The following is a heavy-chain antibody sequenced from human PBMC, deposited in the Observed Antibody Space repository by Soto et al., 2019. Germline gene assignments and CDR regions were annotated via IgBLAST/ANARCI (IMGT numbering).Heavy chain of an antibody. D-gene: IGHD2-2*01. V-gene: IGHV4-59*01. CDR2: IYYSGST. Sequence: QVQLQESGPRLVKPSETLSLTCIVSGGSISSYYWSWIRQPPGKGLEWIGYIYYSGSTNYNPSLXXRXSLSVDTSKNQFSLKLSSVTAADTAVYYCARAVLPATAPFDYWGQGTLVTVSS. CDR1: GGSISSYY. CDR3: ARAVLPATAPFDY. J-gene: IGHJ4*02.